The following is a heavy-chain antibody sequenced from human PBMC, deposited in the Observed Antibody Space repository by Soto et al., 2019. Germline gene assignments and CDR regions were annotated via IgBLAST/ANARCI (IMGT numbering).Heavy chain of an antibody. CDR3: AREMEQFVRKHWLDP. CDR1: GNSLTNYY. Sequence: QVRLVQSGAEVKKPGASVKVSCKASGNSLTNYYIYWVRQAPGLGLEWMGVINPSGSSTSYAPRFQGRVTMTSDTSTSTVYMELSGLRSEDTGMYYFAREMEQFVRKHWLDPWGQGTLVTVSS. V-gene: IGHV1-46*03. D-gene: IGHD1-26*01. CDR2: INPSGSST. J-gene: IGHJ5*02.